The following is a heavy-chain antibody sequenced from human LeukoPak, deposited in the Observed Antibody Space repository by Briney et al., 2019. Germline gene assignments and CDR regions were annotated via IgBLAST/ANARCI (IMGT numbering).Heavy chain of an antibody. D-gene: IGHD6-13*01. V-gene: IGHV4-39*01. J-gene: IGHJ5*02. Sequence: SETLSLTCTVSGGSISSSSYYWGWIRQPPGKGLEWIGSIYYSGSTYYNPSLKSRVTISVDTSKNQFSLKLSSVTAADTAVYYCARLNSNIAAAGWFDPWGQGTLVTVSS. CDR3: ARLNSNIAAAGWFDP. CDR1: GGSISSSSYY. CDR2: IYYSGST.